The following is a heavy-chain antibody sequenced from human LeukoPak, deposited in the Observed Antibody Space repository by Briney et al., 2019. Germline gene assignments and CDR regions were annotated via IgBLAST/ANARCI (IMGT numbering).Heavy chain of an antibody. CDR1: GFTFSSYS. J-gene: IGHJ4*01. CDR2: ISSSSSTI. D-gene: IGHD3-3*01. CDR3: ARGSKRFLEWLLYFDY. V-gene: IGHV3-48*01. Sequence: GGSLRLSCAASGFTFSSYSMNWVRQAPGKGLEWVSYISSSSSTIYYADSVKGRFTISRDNAKNSLYLQMNSLRAEDTAVYYCARGSKRFLEWLLYFDYWGHGTLVTVSS.